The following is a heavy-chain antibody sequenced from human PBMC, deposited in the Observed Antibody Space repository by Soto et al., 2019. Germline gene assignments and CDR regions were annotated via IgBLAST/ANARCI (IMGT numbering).Heavy chain of an antibody. J-gene: IGHJ4*02. D-gene: IGHD2-2*01. CDR3: ARDRGYCNSTTCYYLLDY. CDR2: INQDGTEK. V-gene: IGHV3-7*01. CDR1: GFTFSSYW. Sequence: GGSLRLSCAASGFTFSSYWMSWVRQAPGKGLEWVANINQDGTEKYYVDSVKGRFTISRDNAKNSLYLQMNSLRAEDPAVYYCARDRGYCNSTTCYYLLDYWGQGTLVTVSS.